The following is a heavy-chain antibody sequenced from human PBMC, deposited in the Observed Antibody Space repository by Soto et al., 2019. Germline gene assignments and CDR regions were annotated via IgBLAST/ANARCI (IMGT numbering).Heavy chain of an antibody. D-gene: IGHD6-19*01. CDR1: GYSFTSYW. V-gene: IGHV5-51*01. CDR3: ARRDSSSGWYDGDYYYGMDV. Sequence: GESLKISCKGSGYSFTSYWIGWVRQMPGKGLEWMGIIYPGDSDTRYSPSFQGQGTISADKSISTAYLQWSSLKASDTAMYYCARRDSSSGWYDGDYYYGMDVWGQGTTVTVSS. CDR2: IYPGDSDT. J-gene: IGHJ6*02.